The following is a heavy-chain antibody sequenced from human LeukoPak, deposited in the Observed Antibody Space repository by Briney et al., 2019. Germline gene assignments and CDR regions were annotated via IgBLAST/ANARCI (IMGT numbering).Heavy chain of an antibody. J-gene: IGHJ4*02. CDR2: IYTSGST. Sequence: SETLSLTCTVSGGSISSGSYYWSWIRQPAGKGLEWIGRIYTSGSTNYNPSLKSRVTMSVDTSKNQFSLKLSSVTAADTAVYYCARGYSGVSDFDYWGQGTLVTVSS. CDR3: ARGYSGVSDFDY. V-gene: IGHV4-61*02. D-gene: IGHD1-14*01. CDR1: GGSISSGSYY.